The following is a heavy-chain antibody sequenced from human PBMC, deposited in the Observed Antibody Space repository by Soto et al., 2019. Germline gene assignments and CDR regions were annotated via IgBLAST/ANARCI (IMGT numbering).Heavy chain of an antibody. V-gene: IGHV1-69*12. CDR2: IIPIFGTA. D-gene: IGHD3-22*01. J-gene: IGHJ5*02. CDR3: ASYYYDSSGLFGTDP. Sequence: QVQLVQSGAEVKKPGSSVKVSCKASGGTFSSYAISWVRQAPGQGLEWMGGIIPIFGTANYAQKFQGRVTIXXDXSQXTAHMELSSLRSEDTAVYYCASYYYDSSGLFGTDPWGQGTLVTVSS. CDR1: GGTFSSYA.